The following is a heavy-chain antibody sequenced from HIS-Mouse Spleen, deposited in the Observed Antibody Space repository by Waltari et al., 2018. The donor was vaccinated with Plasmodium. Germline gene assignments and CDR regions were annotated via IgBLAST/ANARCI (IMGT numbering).Heavy chain of an antibody. D-gene: IGHD6-13*01. CDR1: GYTFTGYY. J-gene: IGHJ4*02. CDR2: INPNSCGT. V-gene: IGHV1-2*02. Sequence: QVQLVQSGAEVKKPGASVKVSCKASGYTFTGYYMHWVRQAPGQGLEWMGWINPNSCGTNYAQKFQGRVTMTRDTSISTAYMELSRLRSDDTAVYYCERDLAAAGHFDYWGQGTLVTVSS. CDR3: ERDLAAAGHFDY.